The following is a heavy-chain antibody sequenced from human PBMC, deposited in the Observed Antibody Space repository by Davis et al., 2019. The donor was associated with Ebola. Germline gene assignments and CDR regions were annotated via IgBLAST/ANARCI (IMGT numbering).Heavy chain of an antibody. V-gene: IGHV1-8*01. CDR2: MNPNSGNT. CDR3: ARGVYDFWSGYYTYYYYGMDV. D-gene: IGHD3-3*01. J-gene: IGHJ6*02. CDR1: GYTFTSYD. Sequence: ASVKVSCKASGYTFTSYDINWVRQATGQGLEWMGWMNPNSGNTGYAQKFQGRVTMTRNTSISTAYMELSSLRSEDTAVYYCARGVYDFWSGYYTYYYYGMDVWGQGTTVTVSS.